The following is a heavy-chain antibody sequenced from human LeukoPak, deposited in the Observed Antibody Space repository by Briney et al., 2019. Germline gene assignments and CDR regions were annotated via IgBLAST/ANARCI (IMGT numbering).Heavy chain of an antibody. CDR3: AREGSTSRFDP. CDR2: IYYSGST. J-gene: IGHJ5*02. CDR1: GGSISSYY. D-gene: IGHD2-2*01. V-gene: IGHV4-59*01. Sequence: SSETLSLTCTVSGGSISSYYWSWIRQPPGKGLEWIGYIYYSGSTNYNPSLKSRVTISVDTSKNQFSLKLSSVTAADTAAYYCAREGSTSRFDPWGQGTLVTVSS.